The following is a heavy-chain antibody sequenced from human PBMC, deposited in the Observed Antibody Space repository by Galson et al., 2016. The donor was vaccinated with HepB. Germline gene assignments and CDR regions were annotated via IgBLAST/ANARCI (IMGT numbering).Heavy chain of an antibody. CDR2: ISGCNGNT. CDR3: ARIFGGGNSYYYYGMDV. J-gene: IGHJ6*02. Sequence: QSGAEVKKPGASVKVSCKASGYRFTTFGITWVRQAPGQGLEWMGWISGCNGNTKYAHKLKGRVTMTTETSTNTAYMELRSLKADDTALYYCARIFGGGNSYYYYGMDVWGQGTTVTVSS. D-gene: IGHD3-16*01. CDR1: GYRFTTFG. V-gene: IGHV1-18*01.